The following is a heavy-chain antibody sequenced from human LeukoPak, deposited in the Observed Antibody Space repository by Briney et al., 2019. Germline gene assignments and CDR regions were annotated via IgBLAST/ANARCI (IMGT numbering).Heavy chain of an antibody. CDR2: VNPDSGGT. J-gene: IGHJ4*02. V-gene: IGHV1-2*02. CDR3: ARENWYSDY. CDR1: EHTFADYH. Sequence: ASVKVSCKASEHTFADYHLHWVRQAPGQGLEWMGWVNPDSGGTNYQQKFEGRVTMTRDTSINTAYMELRRLRSDDTAVYYCARENWYSDYWGQGTLVTVSS. D-gene: IGHD1-1*01.